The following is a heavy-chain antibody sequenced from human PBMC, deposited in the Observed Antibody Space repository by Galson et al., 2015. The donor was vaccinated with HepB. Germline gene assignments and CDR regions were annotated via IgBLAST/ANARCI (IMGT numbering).Heavy chain of an antibody. CDR2: IRYDGSNK. V-gene: IGHV3-30*02. Sequence: SLRLSCAASGFTFSSYGMHWVRQAPGKGLEWVAFIRYDGSNKYYADSVKGRFTISRDNSENTLYLQMNSLRAEDTAVYYCAKDHLDNRITMVRGVIGYWGQGTLVTVSS. CDR1: GFTFSSYG. CDR3: AKDHLDNRITMVRGVIGY. J-gene: IGHJ4*02. D-gene: IGHD3-10*01.